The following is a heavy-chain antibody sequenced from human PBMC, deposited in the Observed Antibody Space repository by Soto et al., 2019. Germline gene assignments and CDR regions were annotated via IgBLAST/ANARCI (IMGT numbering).Heavy chain of an antibody. D-gene: IGHD2-2*02. Sequence: GASVKVSCKASGYTFTGYYMHWVRQAPGHGLEGMGWINPNSGGTNYAQKCQGRVTMTRDTSISTAYMELSRLRSDDTAVYYCARDKRKGVVVPAALQQTNWFDPWGQGTLVTVSS. CDR1: GYTFTGYY. J-gene: IGHJ5*02. CDR2: INPNSGGT. CDR3: ARDKRKGVVVPAALQQTNWFDP. V-gene: IGHV1-2*02.